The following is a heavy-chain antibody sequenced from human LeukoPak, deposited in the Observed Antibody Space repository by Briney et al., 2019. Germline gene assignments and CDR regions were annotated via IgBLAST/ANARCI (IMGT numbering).Heavy chain of an antibody. CDR2: IYTSGST. V-gene: IGHV4-4*07. CDR3: ASATEQLVPAEHAFDI. Sequence: SQTLSLTCTVSGGSISSYYWSWIRQPAGKGLEWIGRIYTSGSTNYNPSLKSRVTMSVDTSKNQFSLKLSSVTAADTAVYYCASATEQLVPAEHAFDIWGQGTMVTVSS. CDR1: GGSISSYY. J-gene: IGHJ3*02. D-gene: IGHD6-13*01.